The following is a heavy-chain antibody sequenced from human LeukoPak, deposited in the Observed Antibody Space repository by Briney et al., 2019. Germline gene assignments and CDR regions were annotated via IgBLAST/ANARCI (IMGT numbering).Heavy chain of an antibody. CDR3: ARDFWSGYNWFDP. V-gene: IGHV4-30-2*01. Sequence: PSETLSLTCTVSGGSISSGGYYWSWIRQPPGKGLEWIGYIYHSGSTYYNPSLKSRVTISVDRSKNQFSLKLSSVTAADTAVYYCARDFWSGYNWFDPWGQGTLVTVSS. CDR2: IYHSGST. J-gene: IGHJ5*02. D-gene: IGHD3-3*01. CDR1: GGSISSGGYY.